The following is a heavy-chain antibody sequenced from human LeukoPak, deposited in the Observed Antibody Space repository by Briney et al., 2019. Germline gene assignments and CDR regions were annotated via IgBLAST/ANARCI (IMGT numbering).Heavy chain of an antibody. Sequence: GGSLRLSGAASGFTFSSYSMNWVRQAPGKGLEWVSSISSSSSYIYYADSVKGRFTISRDNAKNSLYLQMNSLRAEDTAVYYCARKEKLHLTVDYWGQGTLVTVSS. CDR1: GFTFSSYS. CDR2: ISSSSSYI. D-gene: IGHD3-9*01. J-gene: IGHJ4*02. V-gene: IGHV3-21*01. CDR3: ARKEKLHLTVDY.